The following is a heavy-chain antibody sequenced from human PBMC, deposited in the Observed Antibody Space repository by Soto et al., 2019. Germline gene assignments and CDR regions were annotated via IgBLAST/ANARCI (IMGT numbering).Heavy chain of an antibody. CDR1: GYSFTKFW. CDR2: THPNVSNT. CDR3: ARVPRPVAGSFYYGMDV. V-gene: IGHV5-51*01. Sequence: PGESLKISCKGSGYSFTKFWIGLVRQMPGKGLQWMGITHPNVSNTTYSPSFQGQVTISVDKSINTAYLQWSSLKASDTAMYYCARVPRPVAGSFYYGMDVWGQGTTVTVSS. D-gene: IGHD6-19*01. J-gene: IGHJ6*02.